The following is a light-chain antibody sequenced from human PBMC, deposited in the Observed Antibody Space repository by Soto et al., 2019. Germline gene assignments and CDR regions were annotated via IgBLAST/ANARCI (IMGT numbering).Light chain of an antibody. V-gene: IGLV2-14*01. J-gene: IGLJ1*01. CDR1: SSDLAIYNY. Sequence: QSVLTQPASVSGSPGQSITISCTGTSSDLAIYNYVSWYQQHPGKAPKLIIYDVSDRPSGISNRFSGSKSDNTASLTISGLQAEDEAEYYCSSYTSSRTYVFGTGTKVTVL. CDR3: SSYTSSRTYV. CDR2: DVS.